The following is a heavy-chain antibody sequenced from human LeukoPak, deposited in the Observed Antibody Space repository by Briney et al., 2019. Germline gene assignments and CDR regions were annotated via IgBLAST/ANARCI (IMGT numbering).Heavy chain of an antibody. J-gene: IGHJ6*02. Sequence: GGSLRLSCAGPVFTLRNSELHWVRQAPGKGLDWVSCIIRDGSAIYYADSVKGRFTISRDNAKNSLYLQMNSLRAEDTAVYYCTRGGDVWGQGTTVTVSS. D-gene: IGHD3-10*01. CDR3: TRGGDV. CDR1: VFTLRNSE. CDR2: IIRDGSAI. V-gene: IGHV3-48*03.